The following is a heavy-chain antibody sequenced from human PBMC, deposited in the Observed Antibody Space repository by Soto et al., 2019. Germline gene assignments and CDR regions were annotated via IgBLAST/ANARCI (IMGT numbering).Heavy chain of an antibody. CDR3: ARDSSAAYCSGGSCHRDYYGMDV. CDR1: GYTFTSYG. V-gene: IGHV1-18*01. Sequence: GASVKVSCKASGYTFTSYGISWVRQAPGQGLEWMGWISAYNGNTNYAQKLQGRVTMTTDTSTSTAYMELRSLRSDDTAVYYCARDSSAAYCSGGSCHRDYYGMDVWGQGTTVTVSS. J-gene: IGHJ6*02. CDR2: ISAYNGNT. D-gene: IGHD2-15*01.